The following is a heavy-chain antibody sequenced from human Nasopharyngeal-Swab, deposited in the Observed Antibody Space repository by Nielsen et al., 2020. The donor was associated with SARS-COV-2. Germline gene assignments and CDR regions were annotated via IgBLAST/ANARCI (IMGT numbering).Heavy chain of an antibody. J-gene: IGHJ3*02. V-gene: IGHV3-21*01. CDR1: GFTFNDYT. D-gene: IGHD3-22*01. Sequence: GESLKISCAASGFTFNDYTMNWVRQAPGKGLEWVSSISSFSNYIYYADSVKGRFTLSRDNAKNSLYLQMNSLRVEDTAVFYCARDRGEDSSGFVDAFDIWGQGTMVNVSS. CDR3: ARDRGEDSSGFVDAFDI. CDR2: ISSFSNYI.